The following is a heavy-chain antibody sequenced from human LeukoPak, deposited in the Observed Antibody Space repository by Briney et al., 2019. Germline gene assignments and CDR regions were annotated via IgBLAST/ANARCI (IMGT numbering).Heavy chain of an antibody. V-gene: IGHV3-20*04. CDR1: GFTFDDYG. D-gene: IGHD3-3*01. CDR3: ARGGRGYSLRWDY. CDR2: INWNGGST. Sequence: GGSLRLSCAAPGFTFDDYGMSWVRQAPGKGLERVSGINWNGGSTGYADSVKGRFTISRDNAKNSLYLQMNSLRAEDTALYYCARGGRGYSLRWDYWGQGTLVTVSS. J-gene: IGHJ4*02.